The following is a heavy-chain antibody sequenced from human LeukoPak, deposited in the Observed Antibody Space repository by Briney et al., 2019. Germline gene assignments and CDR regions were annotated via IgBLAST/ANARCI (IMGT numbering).Heavy chain of an antibody. CDR1: GDSITSSDYY. CDR3: ATFRFTYALSAY. D-gene: IGHD3-16*01. J-gene: IGHJ4*02. CDR2: IYYSGST. V-gene: IGHV4-39*01. Sequence: SSETLSLTCTVSGDSITSSDYYWGWIRQPPGKGLEWIGSIYYSGSTYYNPSLKSRVTISVDTSKNQFSLKLSSVTAADTAVYCCATFRFTYALSAYWGQGTLVTVSS.